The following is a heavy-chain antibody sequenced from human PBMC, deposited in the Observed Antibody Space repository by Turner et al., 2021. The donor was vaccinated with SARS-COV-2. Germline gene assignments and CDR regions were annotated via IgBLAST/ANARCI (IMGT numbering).Heavy chain of an antibody. D-gene: IGHD5-12*01. J-gene: IGHJ4*02. CDR1: GFTVSSNY. CDR2: IYSGGST. Sequence: EVQLVESGGGLVQPGGSLRLSCAASGFTVSSNYMCWGRRAPGKGLELVALIYSGGSTDYADSVKGRFTISRDNSKNTLSLQMNSLRTEDTAVYYCARHKWRRGAFDYWGQGTLVTVSS. CDR3: ARHKWRRGAFDY. V-gene: IGHV3-66*04.